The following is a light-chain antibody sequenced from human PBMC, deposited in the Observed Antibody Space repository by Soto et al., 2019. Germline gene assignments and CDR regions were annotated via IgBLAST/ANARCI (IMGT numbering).Light chain of an antibody. CDR3: RSYAASNNFYFV. CDR1: SSDVGGYNY. Sequence: QSALTQPPSASRSPGQSVTISCTGTSSDVGGYNYVSWYQQYPGRAPKLMIYEVTKRPSGVPDRFSGSKSGNTASLTVSGLQAEDEADYYCRSYAASNNFYFVFGGGTQLTV. V-gene: IGLV2-8*02. J-gene: IGLJ3*02. CDR2: EVT.